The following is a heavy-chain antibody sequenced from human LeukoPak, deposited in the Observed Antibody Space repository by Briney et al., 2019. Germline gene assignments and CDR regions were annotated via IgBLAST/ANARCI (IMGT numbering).Heavy chain of an antibody. J-gene: IGHJ4*02. CDR3: ATRTPQDGYNTLVY. CDR1: GFTLRGYG. D-gene: IGHD5-24*01. Sequence: GGSLRLSCPASGFTLRGYGMHWVRQAPGKGLEWVAFIRNDGRDKSYADSVKGRFTISRDNSDNTQYLQMNSLRAEDTAVYYCATRTPQDGYNTLVYWGQGALVTVSS. V-gene: IGHV3-30*02. CDR2: IRNDGRDK.